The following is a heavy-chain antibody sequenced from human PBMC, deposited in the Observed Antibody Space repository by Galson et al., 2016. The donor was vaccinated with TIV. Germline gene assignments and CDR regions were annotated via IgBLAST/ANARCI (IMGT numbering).Heavy chain of an antibody. J-gene: IGHJ3*02. CDR3: AKRRNYSGDSFEN. D-gene: IGHD4-11*01. CDR2: ISGSGGIT. Sequence: SLRLSCAASGFTFSNYAMHWVRQAPGKGLEWVSGISGSGGITYFADSVKGRFTISRDNSMNTLYLQLNSLRAEDTAVYYCAKRRNYSGDSFENWGQGTMVTVSS. V-gene: IGHV3-23*01. CDR1: GFTFSNYA.